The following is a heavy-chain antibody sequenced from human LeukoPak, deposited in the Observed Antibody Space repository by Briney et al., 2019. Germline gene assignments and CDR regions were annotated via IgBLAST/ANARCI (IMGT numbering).Heavy chain of an antibody. J-gene: IGHJ6*02. V-gene: IGHV3-21*01. D-gene: IGHD3-3*01. Sequence: GGSLRLSCAASGFTFSSYSMNWVRQAPGKGLEWVSSISSSSSYIYYADSVKGRFTISRDNAKNSLYLQMNSLRAEDTAVYYCASLTYYDFWSGYYPYYYHGMDVWGQGTTVTVSS. CDR1: GFTFSSYS. CDR3: ASLTYYDFWSGYYPYYYHGMDV. CDR2: ISSSSSYI.